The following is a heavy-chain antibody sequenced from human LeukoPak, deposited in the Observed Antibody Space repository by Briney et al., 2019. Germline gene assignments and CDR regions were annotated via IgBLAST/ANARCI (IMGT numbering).Heavy chain of an antibody. J-gene: IGHJ4*02. D-gene: IGHD3-3*01. CDR2: ISGSGAST. CDR3: AKDRTGFDFWSGYPDG. V-gene: IGHV3-23*01. CDR1: GFTFSSYA. Sequence: GGTLRLSCAASGFTFSSYAMSWVRQAPGKGLEWVSAISGSGASTYNADSVKGRFTISRDNSKNTLYLQMNSLRAEDTAVYYCAKDRTGFDFWSGYPDGWGQGALVTVSS.